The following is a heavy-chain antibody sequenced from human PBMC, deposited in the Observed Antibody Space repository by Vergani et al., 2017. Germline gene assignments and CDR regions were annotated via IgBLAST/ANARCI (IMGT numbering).Heavy chain of an antibody. CDR1: GGTFSSYA. CDR2: IIPIFGTA. D-gene: IGHD1-7*01. V-gene: IGHV1-69*18. CDR3: ARIADEGYNWNYYSFFDP. J-gene: IGHJ5*02. Sequence: QVQLVQSGAEVKKPGSSVKVSCKASGGTFSSYAISWVRQAPGQGLEWMGRIIPIFGTANYAQKFQGRVTITADESTSTVYMELSSLRSEDTAVYYCARIADEGYNWNYYSFFDPWGQGTLVTVSS.